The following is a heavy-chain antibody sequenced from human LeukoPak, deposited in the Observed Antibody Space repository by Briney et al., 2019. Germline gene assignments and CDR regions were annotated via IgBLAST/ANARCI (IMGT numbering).Heavy chain of an antibody. V-gene: IGHV3-53*01. CDR1: GFTVDSNY. Sequence: GGSLRLSCAASGFTVDSNYLSWVRQAPGKGLEWASTIYTGGNTYYAASVKGRFTISRDFSKNTVFLQMNSLRVDDTAVYYCAKDMGGSVADYFDYWGQGTPVTVSS. CDR3: AKDMGGSVADYFDY. J-gene: IGHJ4*02. D-gene: IGHD3-16*01. CDR2: IYTGGNT.